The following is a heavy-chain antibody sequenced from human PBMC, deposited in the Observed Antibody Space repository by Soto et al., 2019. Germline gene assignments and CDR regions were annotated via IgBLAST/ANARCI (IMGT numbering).Heavy chain of an antibody. CDR2: IIPIFGTA. CDR3: ARDGGYCSSTSPRDCDSFDI. D-gene: IGHD2-2*01. Sequence: ASVKVSCKASGDTFSSYAISWVRQAPGQGLEWMGGIIPIFGTANYAQKFQGRVTITADEPTSTAYMELSSLRAEDTAVYYCARDGGYCSSTSPRDCDSFDIWGQGTMVTVSS. CDR1: GDTFSSYA. V-gene: IGHV1-69*13. J-gene: IGHJ3*02.